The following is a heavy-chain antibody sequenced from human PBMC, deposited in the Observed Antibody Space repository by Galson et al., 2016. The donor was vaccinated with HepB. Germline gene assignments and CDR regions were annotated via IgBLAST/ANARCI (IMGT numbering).Heavy chain of an antibody. CDR2: ISGDGHST. V-gene: IGHV3-23*01. J-gene: IGHJ4*02. D-gene: IGHD3-10*01. CDR3: AGGYYGSGSYYAY. CDR1: GFTFSTYV. Sequence: SLRLSCAASGFTFSTYVMSWVRQAPGKGLEWVSGISGDGHSTYYADSVKGRFTISRDNSKNTLYLQMNSLRAEDTAVYYCAGGYYGSGSYYAYWGQGTLVTVSS.